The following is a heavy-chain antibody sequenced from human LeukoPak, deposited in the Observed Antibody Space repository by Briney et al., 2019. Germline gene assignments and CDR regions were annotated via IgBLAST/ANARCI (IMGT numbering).Heavy chain of an antibody. Sequence: PGGSLRLSCAASGFTVSSNCMSWVRQAPGKGLEWVSVIYSGSNTYYADSVKGRFTISRDNSKNTLYLQMNSLRAEDTAVYYCARDAVDAFDIWGQGTMVTVSS. J-gene: IGHJ3*02. CDR2: IYSGSNT. CDR1: GFTVSSNC. CDR3: ARDAVDAFDI. V-gene: IGHV3-53*01.